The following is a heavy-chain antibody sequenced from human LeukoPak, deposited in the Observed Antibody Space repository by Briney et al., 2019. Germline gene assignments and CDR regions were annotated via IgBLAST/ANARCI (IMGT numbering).Heavy chain of an antibody. CDR2: IIPILGIA. CDR1: GGTFSSYA. J-gene: IGHJ4*02. V-gene: IGHV1-69*04. Sequence: GASVKVSCKASGGTFSSYAISWVRQAPGQGLEWMGRIIPILGIANYAQKFQGRVTITADKSTSTAYMELSSLRSEDTAVYYCAREDGVVVAATAPDYWGQGTLVTVSS. D-gene: IGHD2-15*01. CDR3: AREDGVVVAATAPDY.